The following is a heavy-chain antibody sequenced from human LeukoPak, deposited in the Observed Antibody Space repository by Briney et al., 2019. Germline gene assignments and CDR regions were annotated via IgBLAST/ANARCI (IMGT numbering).Heavy chain of an antibody. CDR3: ARGAYSYGYPSDV. Sequence: GGSLRLSCAVSGFTFDDYGMSWVRQAPGKGLEWVSGINWNGGSTVYADSVKGRCTISRDNAKNSLYLQMNSLRAEDTAFYYCARGAYSYGYPSDVWGKGTTVTVSS. CDR1: GFTFDDYG. J-gene: IGHJ6*04. V-gene: IGHV3-20*04. CDR2: INWNGGST. D-gene: IGHD5-18*01.